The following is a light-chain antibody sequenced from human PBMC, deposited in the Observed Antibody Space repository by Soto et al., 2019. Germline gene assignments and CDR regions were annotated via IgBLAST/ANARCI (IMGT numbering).Light chain of an antibody. CDR2: HDS. V-gene: IGLV3-21*02. CDR3: QVWDRSSDVI. J-gene: IGLJ2*01. CDR1: NIGSKS. Sequence: YELTQPPSVSVAPGQTARIICGGNNIGSKSVHWYQQKAGQAPEVVVFHDSDRPSGIPDRFSGSKFGTTATLTISRVEAGDEADYYCQVWDRSSDVIFGGGTKLTVL.